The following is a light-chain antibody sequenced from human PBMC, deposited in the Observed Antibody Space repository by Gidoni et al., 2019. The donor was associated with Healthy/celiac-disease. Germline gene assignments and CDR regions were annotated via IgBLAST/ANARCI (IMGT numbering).Light chain of an antibody. V-gene: IGKV1-39*01. J-gene: IGKJ4*01. CDR3: PQSYSTPLT. CDR1: QSISSY. Sequence: DIEMTQSPSSLSASVGDRVTITCRASQSISSYFNWYQQKPGKAPKLLIYAASSLQSGVPSRFSGSGSGTDFTLTISSLQPEDFATYYCPQSYSTPLTFGGGTKVEI. CDR2: AAS.